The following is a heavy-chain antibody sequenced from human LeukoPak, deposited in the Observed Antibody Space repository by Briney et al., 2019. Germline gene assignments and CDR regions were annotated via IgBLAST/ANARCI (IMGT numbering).Heavy chain of an antibody. V-gene: IGHV4-4*07. CDR3: AAFYGSGSYHSAFDY. CDR1: GGSISSYY. D-gene: IGHD3-10*01. CDR2: IYTSGST. Sequence: SETLSLTCTVSGGSISSYYWSWIRQPAGKGLEWIGRIYTSGSTNYNPSLKSPVTMSVDTSKNQFSLKLSSVTAADTAVYYCAAFYGSGSYHSAFDYWGQGTLVTVSS. J-gene: IGHJ4*02.